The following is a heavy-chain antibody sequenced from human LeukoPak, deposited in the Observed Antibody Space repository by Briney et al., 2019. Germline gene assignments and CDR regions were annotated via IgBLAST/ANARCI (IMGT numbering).Heavy chain of an antibody. Sequence: GGSLRLSCAASGFTFSSYGMHWVRQAPGKGLEWVAFIRYDGSNKYYADSVKGRFTISRDNSKNTLYLQMNSLRAEDTAVYYCARSRGYSSGWYGYWGQGTLVTVSS. CDR1: GFTFSSYG. D-gene: IGHD6-19*01. CDR3: ARSRGYSSGWYGY. J-gene: IGHJ4*02. CDR2: IRYDGSNK. V-gene: IGHV3-30*02.